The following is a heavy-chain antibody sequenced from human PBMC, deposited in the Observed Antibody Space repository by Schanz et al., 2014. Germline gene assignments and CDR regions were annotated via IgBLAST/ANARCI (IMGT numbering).Heavy chain of an antibody. CDR2: ISGSNGNT. J-gene: IGHJ4*02. CDR1: GYTFISYG. D-gene: IGHD2-8*02. Sequence: QVHLVQSGAEVKKPGSSVKVSCKASGYTFISYGISWVRQAPGQGLEWLGWISGSNGNTNYTQKFQGRVTMTIDPYTSTAYMELRSLRSDDTAVFYCATMWGYCTATACQILEVLDVWGQGTLVTVSS. CDR3: ATMWGYCTATACQILEVLDV. V-gene: IGHV1-18*01.